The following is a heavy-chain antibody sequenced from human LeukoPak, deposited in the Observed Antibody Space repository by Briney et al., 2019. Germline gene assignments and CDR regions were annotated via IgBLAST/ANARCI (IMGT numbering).Heavy chain of an antibody. Sequence: LAGGSLRLSCAASGFTFSRYAMTWVRRATGKGLEWVSTIGDSGDKSYYPDSVKGRFTISRDLSKDTLFLEMHNLRAEDTAVYYCAKGRGLWTYDFDSWGQGTLVTVSS. CDR3: AKGRGLWTYDFDS. CDR1: GFTFSRYA. D-gene: IGHD3/OR15-3a*01. J-gene: IGHJ4*02. CDR2: IGDSGDKS. V-gene: IGHV3-23*01.